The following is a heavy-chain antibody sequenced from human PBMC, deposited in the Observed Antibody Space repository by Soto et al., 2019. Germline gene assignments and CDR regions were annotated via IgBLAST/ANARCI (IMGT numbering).Heavy chain of an antibody. Sequence: QVPLVESGGGVVQPGRSLRLSCAASGFIFRNYGMHWVRQAPGMGLEWLAVISYDGGDQFYADSVKGRFTISRDNYKNTLYLQMSSLRAEDTAVYYCARYDQRSFDPWGQGTLVSVSS. D-gene: IGHD3-3*01. CDR3: ARYDQRSFDP. V-gene: IGHV3-33*05. J-gene: IGHJ5*02. CDR1: GFIFRNYG. CDR2: ISYDGGDQ.